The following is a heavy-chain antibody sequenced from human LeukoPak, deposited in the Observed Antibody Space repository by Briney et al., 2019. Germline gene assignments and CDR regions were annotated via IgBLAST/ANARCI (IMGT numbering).Heavy chain of an antibody. CDR1: GGSFSGYY. CDR2: INHSGST. V-gene: IGHV4-34*01. Sequence: PSETLSLTCAVYGGSFSGYYWSWIRQPPGKGLEWIGEINHSGSTNYNPSLKSRVTISVDTSKNQFSLKLSSVTAADTAVYYCARRYDYVWGSYRYKGSYFDYWGQGTLVTVSS. D-gene: IGHD3-16*02. J-gene: IGHJ4*02. CDR3: ARRYDYVWGSYRYKGSYFDY.